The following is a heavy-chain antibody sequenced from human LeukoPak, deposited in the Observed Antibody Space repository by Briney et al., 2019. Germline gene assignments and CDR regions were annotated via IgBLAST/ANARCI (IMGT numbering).Heavy chain of an antibody. CDR3: ARAGRYCGGDCYAAYYYYYMDV. J-gene: IGHJ6*03. CDR1: GYTFTSYD. CDR2: MNPNSGNT. V-gene: IGHV1-8*01. Sequence: ASVMVSSKASGYTFTSYDINWVRQAAGQGLEWMGWMNPNSGNTGYAQKFQGRVTMTRNTSISTAYMELSSLRAVDTAVYYCARAGRYCGGDCYAAYYYYYMDVWGKGTTVTISS. D-gene: IGHD2-21*02.